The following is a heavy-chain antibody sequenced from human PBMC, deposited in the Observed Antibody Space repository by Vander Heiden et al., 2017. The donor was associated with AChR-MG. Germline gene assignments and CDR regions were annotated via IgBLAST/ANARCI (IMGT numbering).Heavy chain of an antibody. Sequence: QVQLVESGGGVVQPGRSLRLSCAAPGFTFSSYAMHWVRQAPGKGLEWVAVISYDGSNKYYADSVKGRFTISRDNSKNTLYLQMNSLRAEDTAVYYCARDFITTDYWGQGTLVTVSS. D-gene: IGHD3-22*01. V-gene: IGHV3-30-3*01. CDR1: GFTFSSYA. CDR3: ARDFITTDY. CDR2: ISYDGSNK. J-gene: IGHJ4*02.